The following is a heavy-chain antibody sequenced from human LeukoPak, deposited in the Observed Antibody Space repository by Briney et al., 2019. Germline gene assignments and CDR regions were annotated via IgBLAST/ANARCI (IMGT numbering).Heavy chain of an antibody. J-gene: IGHJ4*02. V-gene: IGHV3-23*01. CDR2: ISGSGGST. D-gene: IGHD3-22*01. CDR3: AKNGDSSGYGIDY. Sequence: GGSLRLSCAASGFTFSSYGMSWVRQAPGKGLEWVSAISGSGGSTYYADSVKGRFTISRDNSKNTLYLQMNSLRAEDTAVYYCAKNGDSSGYGIDYWGQGTLVTVSS. CDR1: GFTFSSYG.